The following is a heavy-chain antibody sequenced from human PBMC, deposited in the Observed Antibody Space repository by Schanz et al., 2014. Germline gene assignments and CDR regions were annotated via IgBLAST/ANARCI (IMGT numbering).Heavy chain of an antibody. D-gene: IGHD6-13*01. V-gene: IGHV1-18*01. J-gene: IGHJ4*02. CDR2: ISPYNGNT. CDR1: GYTFSNDD. Sequence: QVQLVQSGAEVKKPGTSVKVSCKTSGYTFSNDDINWVRQAPGQGLEWMGWISPYNGNTNYAQKFQGRVTMTRDTSTSTVYMELSSLRSEDTAVYYCARDGVDAAAGGNYWGQGTLVTVSS. CDR3: ARDGVDAAAGGNY.